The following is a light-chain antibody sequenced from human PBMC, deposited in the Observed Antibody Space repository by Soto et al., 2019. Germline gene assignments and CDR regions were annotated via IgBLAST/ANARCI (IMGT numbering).Light chain of an antibody. CDR2: AAS. J-gene: IGKJ4*01. V-gene: IGKV1-39*01. CDR3: EQSYSTPLT. CDR1: QSISSY. Sequence: DIQMTQSPSSLSASVGDRVTITCRASQSISSYLNWYQQKPGKAPKLLIYAASSLQSGIPSRFGGSRSGTDFTLTISSLQPEDCATSDGEQSYSTPLTFGGGTNVEIK.